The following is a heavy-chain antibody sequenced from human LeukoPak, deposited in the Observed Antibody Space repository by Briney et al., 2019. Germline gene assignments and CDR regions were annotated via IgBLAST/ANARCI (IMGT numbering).Heavy chain of an antibody. D-gene: IGHD3-3*01. Sequence: PGGSLRLSCAASGFTFSSYWTSWVRQAPGKGLEWVSGISWNSGAIGYADSVRGRFTISRDNAKNSLYLQMNSLRAEDTAVYYCARDWRGFLWGQGTLVTVSS. CDR3: ARDWRGFL. J-gene: IGHJ4*02. CDR1: GFTFSSYW. V-gene: IGHV3-48*04. CDR2: ISWNSGAI.